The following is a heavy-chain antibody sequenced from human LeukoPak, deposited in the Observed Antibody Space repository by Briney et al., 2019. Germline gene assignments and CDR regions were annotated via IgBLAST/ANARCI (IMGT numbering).Heavy chain of an antibody. CDR1: GYTFTNYG. D-gene: IGHD6-13*01. CDR3: ARAYGIAAPVHFDY. J-gene: IGHJ4*02. Sequence: ASVKVSCKASGYTFTNYGISWVRQAPGQGLEWMGWMNPNSGNTGYAQKFQGRVTMTRNTSISTAYMELSSLRSEDTAVYYCARAYGIAAPVHFDYWGQGTLVTVSS. CDR2: MNPNSGNT. V-gene: IGHV1-8*02.